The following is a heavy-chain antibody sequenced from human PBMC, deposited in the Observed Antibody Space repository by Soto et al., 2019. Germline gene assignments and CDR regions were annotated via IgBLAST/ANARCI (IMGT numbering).Heavy chain of an antibody. V-gene: IGHV4-59*01. Sequence: PSETLSLTCTVSGGSISSYYWSWIRQPPGKGLEWIGYIYNSGSTNYNPSLKSRVTISVDTSKNQFSLKLSSVTAADTAVYYCARERSLPVVRGVITIIDYWGQGTLVTVSS. CDR3: ARERSLPVVRGVITIIDY. D-gene: IGHD3-10*01. CDR2: IYNSGST. J-gene: IGHJ4*02. CDR1: GGSISSYY.